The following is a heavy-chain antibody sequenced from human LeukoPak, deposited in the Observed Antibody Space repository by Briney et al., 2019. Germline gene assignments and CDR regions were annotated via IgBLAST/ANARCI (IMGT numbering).Heavy chain of an antibody. J-gene: IGHJ4*02. CDR2: IIPILGIA. CDR3: ARGSGGFGELSL. CDR1: GGTFSSYA. Sequence: SVKASCKASGGTFSSYAISWVRQAPGQGLEWMGRIIPILGIANYAQKFQGRVTITADKSTSTAYMELSSLRSEDTAVYYCARGSGGFGELSLWGQGTLVTVSS. V-gene: IGHV1-69*04. D-gene: IGHD3-10*01.